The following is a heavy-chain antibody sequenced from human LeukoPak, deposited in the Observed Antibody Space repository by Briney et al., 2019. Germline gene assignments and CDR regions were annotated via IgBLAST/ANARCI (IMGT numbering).Heavy chain of an antibody. Sequence: SASVKVSCKASGYPLTDYYMHWVRQAPGQGLEWMGIINPSGGSTSYAQKFQGRVTMTRDMATITVYMELSSLRSEDTAVYYCASFRYDGSGYINAFDIWGQGTMVTVSS. CDR1: GYPLTDYY. CDR3: ASFRYDGSGYINAFDI. CDR2: INPSGGST. D-gene: IGHD3-22*01. J-gene: IGHJ3*02. V-gene: IGHV1-46*01.